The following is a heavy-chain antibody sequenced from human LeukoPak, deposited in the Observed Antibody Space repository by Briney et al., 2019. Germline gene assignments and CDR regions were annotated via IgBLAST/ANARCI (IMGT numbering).Heavy chain of an antibody. CDR1: GFTFSSYG. Sequence: PGRSLRLSCAASGFTFSSYGMHWVRQAPGQGLEWISVISGSGGTTYYADSVKGRFTISRDNSKNTVYLQMNSLRAEDTAVYYCASGVVLVSALQYWGQGTLVTVSS. CDR2: ISGSGGTT. V-gene: IGHV3-23*01. D-gene: IGHD2-21*02. J-gene: IGHJ4*02. CDR3: ASGVVLVSALQY.